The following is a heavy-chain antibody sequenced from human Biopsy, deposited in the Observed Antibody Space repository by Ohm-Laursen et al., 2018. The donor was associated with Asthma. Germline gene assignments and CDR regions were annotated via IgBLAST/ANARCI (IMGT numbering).Heavy chain of an antibody. Sequence: SVKVSCKASGYTFNSVGITWVRQAPGQGLEWMGWISVYNGNTKVAQKLQDRVTMITDTSTSTAYMELRSLRSDDTAVYFCARAVDYSHYYGIDVWGQGTTATVS. V-gene: IGHV1-18*01. CDR2: ISVYNGNT. CDR1: GYTFNSVG. D-gene: IGHD3-10*01. J-gene: IGHJ6*02. CDR3: ARAVDYSHYYGIDV.